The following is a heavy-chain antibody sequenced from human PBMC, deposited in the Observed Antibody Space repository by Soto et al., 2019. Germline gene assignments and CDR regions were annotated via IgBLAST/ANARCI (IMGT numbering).Heavy chain of an antibody. Sequence: SETLSLTCTVSGGSISSYYWSWIRQPPGKGLEWIGYIYYSGSTNYNPSLKSRVTRSVNTSKNKFSLKLSSVTAADTAVYYCARSGNYDYIWGSYRYTYRFDYWGQGTLVTVSS. CDR3: ARSGNYDYIWGSYRYTYRFDY. CDR2: IYYSGST. J-gene: IGHJ4*02. CDR1: GGSISSYY. V-gene: IGHV4-59*01. D-gene: IGHD3-16*02.